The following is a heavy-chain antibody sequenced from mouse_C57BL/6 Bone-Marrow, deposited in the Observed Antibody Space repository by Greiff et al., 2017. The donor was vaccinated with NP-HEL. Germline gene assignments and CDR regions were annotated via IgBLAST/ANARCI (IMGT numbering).Heavy chain of an antibody. CDR2: INPNYGTT. CDR3: ASLYYGSSPDY. D-gene: IGHD1-1*01. Sequence: VQLQQSGPELVKPGASVKISCKASGYSFTDYNMNWVKQSNGKSLEWIGVINPNYGTTSYNQKFKGKATLTVDQSSSTAYMQLNSLTSADSSVDYCASLYYGSSPDYWGQGTTLTVSS. V-gene: IGHV1-39*01. CDR1: GYSFTDYN. J-gene: IGHJ2*01.